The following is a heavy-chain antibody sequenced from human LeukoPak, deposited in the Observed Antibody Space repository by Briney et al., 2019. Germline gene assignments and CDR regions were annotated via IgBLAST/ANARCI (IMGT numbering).Heavy chain of an antibody. D-gene: IGHD3-10*01. V-gene: IGHV3-7*01. CDR2: IKQDGSEK. J-gene: IGHJ5*02. Sequence: GGSLRLSCVASGFTFSSYSMNWIRQAPGKGLEWVANIKQDGSEKYYVDSVKGRFTISRDNAKNSLYLQMNGLRAEDTAVYYCATTLIREGSFTWGQGTLVTVSS. CDR1: GFTFSSYS. CDR3: ATTLIREGSFT.